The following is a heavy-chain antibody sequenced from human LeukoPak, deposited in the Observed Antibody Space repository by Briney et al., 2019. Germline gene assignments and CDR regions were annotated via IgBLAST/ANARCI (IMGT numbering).Heavy chain of an antibody. CDR2: ISSSGSAK. CDR1: GFTFTSYT. Sequence: GGSLRLSCVASGFTFTSYTMNWVRQAPGKGLEGGSYISSSGSAKYYADSVKGRFTISRDNAKNSLSLQMNSLRAEDTAVYYCARGSQWDLLGSCDYWGQGTLVTVSS. CDR3: ARGSQWDLLGSCDY. V-gene: IGHV3-48*04. D-gene: IGHD1-26*01. J-gene: IGHJ4*02.